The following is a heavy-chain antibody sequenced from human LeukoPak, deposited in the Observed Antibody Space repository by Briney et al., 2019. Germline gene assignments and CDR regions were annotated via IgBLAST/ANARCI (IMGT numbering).Heavy chain of an antibody. D-gene: IGHD1-7*01. CDR3: AKRPGGGNYHFDY. V-gene: IGHV3-23*01. Sequence: GGSLRLSCAASGFTFSSYAMTWVRRAPGQGLEWVSAISGSGDSTYYADSVKGRFTISRDNSKNTLYLQMNSLRAEDTAVYYCAKRPGGGNYHFDYWGQGTLVTVSS. CDR2: ISGSGDST. J-gene: IGHJ4*02. CDR1: GFTFSSYA.